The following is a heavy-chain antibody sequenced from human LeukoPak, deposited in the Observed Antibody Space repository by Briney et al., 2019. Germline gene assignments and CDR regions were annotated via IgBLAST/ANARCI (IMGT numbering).Heavy chain of an antibody. CDR2: ISSSGSTI. Sequence: PGGSLRLSCAASGFTFSDYYMSWIRQAPGKGLEWVSYISSSGSTIYYADSVKGRFTISRDNAKNSLYLQMNCLRAEDMAVYYCARVVPTDDAFDIWGQGTMVTVSS. V-gene: IGHV3-11*01. CDR3: ARVVPTDDAFDI. CDR1: GFTFSDYY. D-gene: IGHD2-21*02. J-gene: IGHJ3*02.